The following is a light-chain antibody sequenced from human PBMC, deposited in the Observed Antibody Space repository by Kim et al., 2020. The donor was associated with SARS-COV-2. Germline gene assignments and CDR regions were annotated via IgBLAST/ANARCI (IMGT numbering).Light chain of an antibody. J-gene: IGKJ1*01. Sequence: EIVLTQSPGTLSLSPGERATLSCRASQSVSSSYLAWYQQKPSQAPRLLIYGASSRATGIPDRFSGSGSGTDFTLTISRLEPEDFAVYYCKQYGSSTWTFGQGTKVDIK. CDR3: KQYGSSTWT. V-gene: IGKV3-20*01. CDR2: GAS. CDR1: QSVSSSY.